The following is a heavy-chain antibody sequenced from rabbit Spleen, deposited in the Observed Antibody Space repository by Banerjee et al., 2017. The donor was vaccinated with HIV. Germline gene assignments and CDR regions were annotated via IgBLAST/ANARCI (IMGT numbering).Heavy chain of an antibody. V-gene: IGHV1S45*01. Sequence: QEQLEESGGGLVKPEGSLTLTCKASGFSFSRGYDMCWVRQAPGKGLEWIGCIYTGNANTYYASWAKGRFTISKASWTTVTLQMTSLTAADTASYFCARDLVAVIGWNFSLWGQGTLVTVS. D-gene: IGHD1-1*01. CDR3: ARDLVAVIGWNFSL. J-gene: IGHJ3*01. CDR2: IYTGNANT. CDR1: GFSFSRGYD.